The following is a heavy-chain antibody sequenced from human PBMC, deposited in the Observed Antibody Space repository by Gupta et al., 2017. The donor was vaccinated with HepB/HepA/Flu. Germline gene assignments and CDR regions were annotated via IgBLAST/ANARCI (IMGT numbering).Heavy chain of an antibody. J-gene: IGHJ3*02. CDR1: GGTFTTYA. CDR2: IIPIFGST. V-gene: IGHV1-69*01. Sequence: QVQLAQSGAEVKKPGSSVKVSCKASGGTFTTYAISWVRQAPGQGLEWMGGIIPIFGSTNYAQKCQGRVTITADESTNTAYMVLSSLRYEETAVYYCARDSFVYGSRATCSLGRAFDIWGQGTMGTVSS. CDR3: ARDSFVYGSRATCSLGRAFDI. D-gene: IGHD2-2*01.